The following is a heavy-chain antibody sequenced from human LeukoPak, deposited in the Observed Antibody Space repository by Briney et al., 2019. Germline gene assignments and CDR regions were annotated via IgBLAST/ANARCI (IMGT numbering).Heavy chain of an antibody. J-gene: IGHJ4*02. CDR2: INPNSGGT. Sequence: ASVKVSCKASGYTFTGYYMHWVRQAPGQGLEWMGWINPNSGGTNYAQKFQGGVTMTRDTSISTAYMELRRLRSDDTAVYYCAREGRVDSAVVLFDYWGQGTLVTVSS. CDR3: AREGRVDSAVVLFDY. D-gene: IGHD5-18*01. V-gene: IGHV1-2*02. CDR1: GYTFTGYY.